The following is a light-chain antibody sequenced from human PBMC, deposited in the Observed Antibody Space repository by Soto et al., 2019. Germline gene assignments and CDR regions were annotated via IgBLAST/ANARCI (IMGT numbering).Light chain of an antibody. CDR1: QSILAY. CDR2: SAS. J-gene: IGKJ2*01. CDR3: QQTYATAFT. Sequence: IQMTQSPSSLSASVGGRVTITCRASQSILAYLNWYQVKLGKPPRLLIFSASNLQSGVPPRFTGSGSGTDFALTIGGVEPDDAATYYCQQTYATAFTFGQGTNL. V-gene: IGKV1-39*01.